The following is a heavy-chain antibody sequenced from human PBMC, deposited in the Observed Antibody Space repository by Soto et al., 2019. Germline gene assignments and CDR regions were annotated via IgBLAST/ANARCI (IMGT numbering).Heavy chain of an antibody. Sequence: LRLSCAASGFTFNNYGMHWVRQAPGKGLEWVAVISYDGSKKYNADSVKGRFTISRDNSKNTLYLQMNSLRPEDTAAYYCAKGRDTAYYYGMDVWGQGTTVTVSS. CDR2: ISYDGSKK. V-gene: IGHV3-30*18. J-gene: IGHJ6*02. D-gene: IGHD5-18*01. CDR1: GFTFNNYG. CDR3: AKGRDTAYYYGMDV.